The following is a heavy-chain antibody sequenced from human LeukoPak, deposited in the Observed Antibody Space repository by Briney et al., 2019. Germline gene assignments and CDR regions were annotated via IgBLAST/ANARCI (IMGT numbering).Heavy chain of an antibody. Sequence: GGSLRLSCAASGFTISSYSMNWVRQAPGKGLEWVSSISSSSTYIYYADSVKGRFTISRDNAKNSLYLQMNSLRGEDTAVYYCARESFSGWYDDDWGKGTLVTVSS. J-gene: IGHJ4*02. CDR2: ISSSSTYI. CDR3: ARESFSGWYDDD. V-gene: IGHV3-21*01. D-gene: IGHD6-19*01. CDR1: GFTISSYS.